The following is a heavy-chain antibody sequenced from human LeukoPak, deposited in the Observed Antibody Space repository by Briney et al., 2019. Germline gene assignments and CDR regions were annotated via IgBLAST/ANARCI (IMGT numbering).Heavy chain of an antibody. Sequence: EWVSAISGSGGSTYYADSVKGRFTISRDNSKNTLYLQMNSLRAEDTAVYYCAKGIAVAFDPWGQGTLVTVSS. V-gene: IGHV3-23*01. CDR3: AKGIAVAFDP. J-gene: IGHJ5*02. CDR2: ISGSGGST. D-gene: IGHD6-19*01.